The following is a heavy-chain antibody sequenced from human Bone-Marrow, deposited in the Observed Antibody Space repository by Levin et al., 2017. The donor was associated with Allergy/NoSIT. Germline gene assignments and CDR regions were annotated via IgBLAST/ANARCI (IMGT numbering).Heavy chain of an antibody. CDR3: ARVADSGLGNWYFDL. D-gene: IGHD3-10*01. Sequence: GESLKISCKGSGYTFTTYWIGWVRQLPGKGLEWLGIIHSGNSDTRYSPSFQGQVTISVDKSLSDAYLQWSSLKASDSAIYFCARVADSGLGNWYFDLWGRGTQVIVSS. CDR2: IHSGNSDT. CDR1: GYTFTTYW. J-gene: IGHJ2*01. V-gene: IGHV5-51*01.